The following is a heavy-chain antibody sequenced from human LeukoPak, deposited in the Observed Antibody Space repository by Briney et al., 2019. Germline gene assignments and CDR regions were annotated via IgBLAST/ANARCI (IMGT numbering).Heavy chain of an antibody. V-gene: IGHV1-18*01. D-gene: IGHD6-19*01. Sequence: GASVKVSCKASGYTFTSYGISWVRQAPGQGLEWMGWISAYNGNTNYAQKLQGRVTMTTDTSTSTAYMELRSLRSDDTAVYYCARDPMGDSSGWYYYYYYMDVWGKGTTVTISS. CDR1: GYTFTSYG. J-gene: IGHJ6*03. CDR2: ISAYNGNT. CDR3: ARDPMGDSSGWYYYYYYMDV.